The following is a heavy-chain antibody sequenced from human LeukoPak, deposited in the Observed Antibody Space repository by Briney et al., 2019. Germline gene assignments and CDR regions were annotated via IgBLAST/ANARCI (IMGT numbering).Heavy chain of an antibody. CDR1: GFTFSSYS. J-gene: IGHJ4*02. D-gene: IGHD1-26*01. V-gene: IGHV3-21*01. Sequence: GGSLRLSCAASGFTFSSYSMNWVRQAPGKGLEWVSSISSSSSYIYYADSVKGRFTISRDNAKSSLHLQMNSLRAEDTAVYYCASRIVGATGDYWGQGTLVTVSS. CDR3: ASRIVGATGDY. CDR2: ISSSSSYI.